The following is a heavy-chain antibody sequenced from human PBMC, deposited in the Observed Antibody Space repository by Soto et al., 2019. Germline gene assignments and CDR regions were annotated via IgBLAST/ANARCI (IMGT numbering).Heavy chain of an antibody. Sequence: EVQLVESGGGLVQPGGSLRLSCAASGFTFSSYWMHWVRQAPGKGLVWVSRINSDGSSTSYADSVKGRFTISRDNAKNPLYLQMNSLRAEDTAVYYCARENDGTPSPIYYYCYMDVWGKGTTVTVSS. CDR3: ARENDGTPSPIYYYCYMDV. CDR1: GFTFSSYW. D-gene: IGHD1-1*01. V-gene: IGHV3-74*01. CDR2: INSDGSST. J-gene: IGHJ6*03.